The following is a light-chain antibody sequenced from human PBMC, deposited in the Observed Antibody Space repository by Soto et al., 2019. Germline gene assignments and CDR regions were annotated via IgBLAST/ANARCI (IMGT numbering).Light chain of an antibody. CDR2: DAS. V-gene: IGKV3-11*01. CDR1: QSVSSY. J-gene: IGKJ2*01. Sequence: EIVLTQSPATLYLSPGERATLSCRASQSVSSYLAWYQQKPGQAPRLLIYDASNRATGIPARFSGRGSGTDFTLTISSLEPEDFAVYYCQQRSNWPLRYTFGQGTKLEIK. CDR3: QQRSNWPLRYT.